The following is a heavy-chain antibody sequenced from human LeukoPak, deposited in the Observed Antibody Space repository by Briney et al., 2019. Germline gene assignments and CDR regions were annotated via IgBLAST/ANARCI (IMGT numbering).Heavy chain of an antibody. CDR2: IIPIFGTA. Sequence: ASVKVSCKASGGTFSSYAISWVRQAPGQGLEWMGGIIPIFGTANYAQKFQGRVTITTDESTSTAYMELSSLRSEDTAVYYCARGNTYGTSKFDYWGQGTLVTVSS. CDR1: GGTFSSYA. CDR3: ARGNTYGTSKFDY. J-gene: IGHJ4*02. V-gene: IGHV1-69*05. D-gene: IGHD5-18*01.